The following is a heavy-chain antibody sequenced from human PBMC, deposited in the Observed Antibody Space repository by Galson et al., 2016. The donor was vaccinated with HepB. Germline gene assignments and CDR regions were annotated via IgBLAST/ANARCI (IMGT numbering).Heavy chain of an antibody. CDR3: ATIGFLWNNFAPDY. J-gene: IGHJ4*02. CDR2: INPNTGAT. D-gene: IGHD3-3*01. CDR1: GYRFTDNY. V-gene: IGHV1-2*02. Sequence: SVKVSCKASGYRFTDNYVNWVRQAPGQGFEWMGSINPNTGATKYAQKFQGRITMTRDTSITTAYMKLSRLGSGDTAVYFCATIGFLWNNFAPDYWGQGTLVTAAS.